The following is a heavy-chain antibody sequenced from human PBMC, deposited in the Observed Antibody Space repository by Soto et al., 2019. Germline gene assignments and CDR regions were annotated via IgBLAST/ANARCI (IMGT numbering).Heavy chain of an antibody. J-gene: IGHJ4*02. V-gene: IGHV3-23*01. CDR3: AKVNGLQRWLGTFDY. D-gene: IGHD6-19*01. CDR1: GFTFSSYA. CDR2: ISGSGGST. Sequence: EVQLLEYGGGLVQPGGSLRLSCTASGFTFSSYATSWVRQAPGKGLEWVSAISGSGGSTYYAASVKGRFTISRDNSKNTMYLQMNSLRAEDTAVYYCAKVNGLQRWLGTFDYWGEGTLVTVSS.